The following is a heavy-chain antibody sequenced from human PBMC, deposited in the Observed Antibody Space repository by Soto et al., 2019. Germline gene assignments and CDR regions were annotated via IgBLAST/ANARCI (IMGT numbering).Heavy chain of an antibody. D-gene: IGHD2-21*01. CDR3: VKDDGGDPSTAPH. J-gene: IGHJ4*02. CDR1: GITISNYP. Sequence: EVQLLESGGGLVQPGGSLRLSCAASGITISNYPMSWVRQAPGKGLDWVSGIRGSGDRTYYADSAKGRFTISKDISRNSLSLQRDSLGVEDTAGYFCVKDDGGDPSTAPHWGQGTLVTVAS. CDR2: IRGSGDRT. V-gene: IGHV3-23*01.